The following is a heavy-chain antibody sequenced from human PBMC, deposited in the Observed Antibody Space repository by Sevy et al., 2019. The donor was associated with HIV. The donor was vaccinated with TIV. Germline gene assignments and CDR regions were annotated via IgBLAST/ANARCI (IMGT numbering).Heavy chain of an antibody. CDR2: ISSSSSYI. D-gene: IGHD6-13*01. CDR1: GFTFSSYS. V-gene: IGHV3-21*01. J-gene: IGHJ5*02. Sequence: GESLKISCAASGFTFSSYSMNWVRQAPGKGLEWVSSISSSSSYIYYADSVKGRFTISRDNAKNSLYLQMNSLRAEDTAVYYCARDGQQQLGHNWFDPWGQGTLVTVSS. CDR3: ARDGQQQLGHNWFDP.